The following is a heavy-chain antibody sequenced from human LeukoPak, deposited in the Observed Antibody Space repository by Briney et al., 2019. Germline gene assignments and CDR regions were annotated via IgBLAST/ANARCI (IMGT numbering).Heavy chain of an antibody. CDR3: ATGPRSVWDYFDY. CDR2: FDTEDGET. J-gene: IGHJ4*02. V-gene: IGHV1-24*01. Sequence: ASVKVSCKVSGYTLTELSMHWVRQAPGKGLEWMGGFDTEDGETIYAQKFQGRVTMTEDTSTDTAYMELSSLRSEDTAVYYCATGPRSVWDYFDYWGQGTLVTVSS. D-gene: IGHD2-8*01. CDR1: GYTLTELS.